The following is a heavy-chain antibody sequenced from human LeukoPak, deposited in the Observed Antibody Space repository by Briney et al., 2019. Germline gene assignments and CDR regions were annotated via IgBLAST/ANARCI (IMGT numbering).Heavy chain of an antibody. CDR3: AREVTAEAFDI. D-gene: IGHD2-21*02. Sequence: NPSETLSLTCAVYGGSFSGYYWSWIRQPPGKGLEWIGEINHSGSTNYNPSLKSRVTISVDTSKNQFSLKLSSVTAADTAVYYRAREVTAEAFDIWGQGTMVTVSS. CDR2: INHSGST. CDR1: GGSFSGYY. V-gene: IGHV4-34*01. J-gene: IGHJ3*02.